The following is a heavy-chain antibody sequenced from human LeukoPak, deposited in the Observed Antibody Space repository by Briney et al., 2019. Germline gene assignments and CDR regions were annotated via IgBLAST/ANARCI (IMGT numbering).Heavy chain of an antibody. V-gene: IGHV4-59*12. Sequence: SETLSLTCTVSGGSISSYYWSWIRQPPGKGLEWIGYIYHSGSTYYNPSLKSRVTISVDRSKNQFSLKLSSVTAADTTVYYCARDQGSSSAAFDIWGQGTMVTVSS. CDR3: ARDQGSSSAAFDI. J-gene: IGHJ3*02. D-gene: IGHD6-6*01. CDR1: GGSISSYY. CDR2: IYHSGST.